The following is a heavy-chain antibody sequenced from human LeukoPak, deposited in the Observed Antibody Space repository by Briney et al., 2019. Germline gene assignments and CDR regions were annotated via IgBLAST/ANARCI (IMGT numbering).Heavy chain of an antibody. CDR2: SYTSGST. J-gene: IGHJ3*02. CDR3: ARHITIFGVLIVAFDI. V-gene: IGHV4-4*09. D-gene: IGHD3-3*01. CDR1: GGSISSYY. Sequence: SETLSLTCTVPGGSISSYYWRWIRQPPGKGLEWIGYSYTSGSTNDNPSLKSRVTISVDTSKNQFSLKLSSVTAADTAVYYCARHITIFGVLIVAFDIWGQGTMVTVSS.